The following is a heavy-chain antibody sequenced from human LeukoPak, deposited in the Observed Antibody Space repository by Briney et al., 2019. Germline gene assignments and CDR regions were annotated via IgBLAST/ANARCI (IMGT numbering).Heavy chain of an antibody. D-gene: IGHD3-22*01. Sequence: ASVKVSCQASGYAFTGYYMHWVRPAPGQGLEWMGWINPNSGGTNYAQKFQGRVTMTRDTSISTPYMEQSRLRSDDTAVYYCARQGYGSSGYYFDYWGQGTLATVSS. V-gene: IGHV1-2*02. J-gene: IGHJ4*02. CDR2: INPNSGGT. CDR3: ARQGYGSSGYYFDY. CDR1: GYAFTGYY.